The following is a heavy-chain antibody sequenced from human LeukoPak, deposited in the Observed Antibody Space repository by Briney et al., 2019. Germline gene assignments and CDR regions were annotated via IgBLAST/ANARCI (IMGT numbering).Heavy chain of an antibody. CDR1: GFTFSSYS. Sequence: PGGSLRLSCAASGFTFSSYSMNWVRQAPGKGLEWVSSISSSSSYIYHADSVKGRFTISRDNAKNSLYLQMNSLRAEDTAVYYCARGPLPHSSSWNLNIYYFDYWGQGTLVTVSS. D-gene: IGHD6-13*01. CDR2: ISSSSSYI. CDR3: ARGPLPHSSSWNLNIYYFDY. V-gene: IGHV3-21*01. J-gene: IGHJ4*02.